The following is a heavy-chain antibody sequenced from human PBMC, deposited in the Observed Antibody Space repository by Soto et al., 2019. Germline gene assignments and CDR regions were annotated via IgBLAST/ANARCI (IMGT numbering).Heavy chain of an antibody. CDR2: IYYSGST. CDR3: ARGSITMVRGVPTYYYGMDV. Sequence: AAETLALTCTVSVGSISSYYGSWLRQPPGKVLDWIGYIYYSGSTNYNPSLKSRVTISVDTSKNQFSLKLSSVTAADTAVYYCARGSITMVRGVPTYYYGMDVWGQGTTVTVSS. CDR1: VGSISSYY. J-gene: IGHJ6*02. D-gene: IGHD3-10*01. V-gene: IGHV4-59*01.